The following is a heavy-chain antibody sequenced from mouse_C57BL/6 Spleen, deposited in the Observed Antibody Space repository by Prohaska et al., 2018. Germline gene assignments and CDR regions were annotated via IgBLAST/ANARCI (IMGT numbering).Heavy chain of an antibody. J-gene: IGHJ1*03. D-gene: IGHD1-1*01. Sequence: ISCKASGYAFSSSWMNWVKQRPGKGLEWIGRIYHGDGDTNYNGKFKGKATLTADKSSSTAYMQLSSLTSEDSAVYFWARVYYGSSWYFDVWGTGTTVTVSS. CDR2: IYHGDGDT. CDR3: ARVYYGSSWYFDV. V-gene: IGHV1-82*01. CDR1: GYAFSSSW.